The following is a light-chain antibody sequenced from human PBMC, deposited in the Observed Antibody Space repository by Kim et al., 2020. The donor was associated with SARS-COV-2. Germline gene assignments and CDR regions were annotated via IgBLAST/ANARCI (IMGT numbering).Light chain of an antibody. CDR2: DAS. CDR3: HQRSNWPLT. J-gene: IGKJ4*01. Sequence: EIVLTQSPATLSLSPGERATLYCRATQSVGGYLAWYQQKPGLAPSLLIYDASNRATGIPARFSGSGSGTDFTLTISSLEPEDFAVYYCHQRSNWPLTFGGGTKVDIK. CDR1: QSVGGY. V-gene: IGKV3-11*01.